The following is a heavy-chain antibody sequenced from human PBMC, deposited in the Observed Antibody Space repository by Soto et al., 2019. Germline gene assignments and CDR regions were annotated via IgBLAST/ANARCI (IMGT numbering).Heavy chain of an antibody. CDR1: GYTFTSYD. D-gene: IGHD6-19*01. CDR3: ARVGRGTSGYFDH. Sequence: QVQLVQSGAEVKKPGASVKVSCKASGYTFTSYDIHWVRQAPGQGLEWMGWMNPNTGNAASAQKFQGRVTMTRNTSISTAYMQLSSLRSEDTAVYFCARVGRGTSGYFDHWGQGTLVTVSS. CDR2: MNPNTGNA. V-gene: IGHV1-8*01. J-gene: IGHJ4*02.